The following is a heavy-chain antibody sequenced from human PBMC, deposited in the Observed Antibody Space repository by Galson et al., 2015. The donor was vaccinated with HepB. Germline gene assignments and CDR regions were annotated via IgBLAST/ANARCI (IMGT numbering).Heavy chain of an antibody. Sequence: SLRLSCAASGFTFSGSAMHWVRQASGKGLEWVGRIRSKANSYATAYAASVKGRFTISRDDSKNTAYLQVNSLKTEDTAVYYCTSWGGSYYGTQDFSYYYYGMDVWGQGTTVTVSS. CDR1: GFTFSGSA. CDR2: IRSKANSYAT. D-gene: IGHD1-26*01. V-gene: IGHV3-73*01. CDR3: TSWGGSYYGTQDFSYYYYGMDV. J-gene: IGHJ6*02.